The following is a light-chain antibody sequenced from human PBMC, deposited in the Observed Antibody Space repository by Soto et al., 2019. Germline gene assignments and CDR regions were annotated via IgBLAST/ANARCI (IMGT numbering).Light chain of an antibody. CDR1: SSDIGAYNY. CDR2: EVS. Sequence: QSVLTQPASVSGSPGQSITISCPGSSSDIGAYNYVSWSQQYPGKAPKLIISEVSNRPSGVSNRFSGSKSGTAASLTISGLQTEDEADYFCFSFTTDWTHVFGTGTKVTVL. V-gene: IGLV2-14*01. CDR3: FSFTTDWTHV. J-gene: IGLJ1*01.